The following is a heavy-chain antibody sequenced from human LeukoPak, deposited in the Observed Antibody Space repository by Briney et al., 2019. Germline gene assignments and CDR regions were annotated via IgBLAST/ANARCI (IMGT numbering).Heavy chain of an antibody. CDR2: INGDALTA. V-gene: IGHV3-43*02. Sequence: PGGSLRLSCAASGFTFGDYSMHWVRQTPGKGLEWVSLINGDALTAHYGDSVRGRFTISRNNSKNSLYLQMNGLRTEDTAFYYCAKGLHAVSFSFDYWGRGTLVTVSS. CDR1: GFTFGDYS. J-gene: IGHJ4*02. CDR3: AKGLHAVSFSFDY. D-gene: IGHD2-2*01.